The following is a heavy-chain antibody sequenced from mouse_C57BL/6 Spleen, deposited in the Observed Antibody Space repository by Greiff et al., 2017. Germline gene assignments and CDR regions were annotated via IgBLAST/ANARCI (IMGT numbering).Heavy chain of an antibody. CDR3: ARGRRYDVDFDY. CDR2: IDPSDSYT. CDR1: GYTFTSYW. D-gene: IGHD2-3*01. Sequence: QVQLQQPGAELVMPGASVKLSCKASGYTFTSYWMHWVKQRPGQGLEWIVEIDPSDSYTNYNQKFKGKSTLTVDKSSSTAYMQLSSLTSEDSAVYYCARGRRYDVDFDYWGQGTTLTVSS. J-gene: IGHJ2*01. V-gene: IGHV1-69*01.